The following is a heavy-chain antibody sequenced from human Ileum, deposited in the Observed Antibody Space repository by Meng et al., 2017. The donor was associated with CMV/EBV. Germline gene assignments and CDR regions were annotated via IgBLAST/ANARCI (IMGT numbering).Heavy chain of an antibody. Sequence: GESLKISCAASGFTFSSYSMNWVRQAPGKGLEWVANIKYDGSETYYVDSVKGRFTISRDNAKNSLYLQMNNLRAEDTAVYYCARENYFAYWGQGTLVTVSS. CDR3: ARENYFAY. J-gene: IGHJ4*02. CDR1: GFTFSSYS. CDR2: IKYDGSET. V-gene: IGHV3-7*01.